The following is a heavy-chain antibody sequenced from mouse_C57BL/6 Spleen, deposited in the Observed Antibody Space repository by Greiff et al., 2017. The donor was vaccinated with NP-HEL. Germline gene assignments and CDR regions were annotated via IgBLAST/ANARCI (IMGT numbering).Heavy chain of an antibody. D-gene: IGHD1-1*01. V-gene: IGHV14-2*01. CDR1: GFNIKDYY. Sequence: VQLQQSGAELVKPGASVKLSCTASGFNIKDYYMHWVKQRTEQCLEWIGRIDPEDSETKYAPKFQGKVTITADTSSNTAYLQLSSLTSEDTAVYYCARRYYGSLVANWDKGALVTVSA. CDR3: ARRYYGSLVAN. CDR2: IDPEDSET. J-gene: IGHJ3*01.